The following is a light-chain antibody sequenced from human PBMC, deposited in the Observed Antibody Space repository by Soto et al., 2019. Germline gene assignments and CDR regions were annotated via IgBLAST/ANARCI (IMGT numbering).Light chain of an antibody. CDR2: WAS. CDR3: HQYYSTPWT. J-gene: IGKJ1*01. V-gene: IGKV4-1*01. CDR1: QSVLYSSNNKNY. Sequence: DNVMTQSPDSLAVSLGERATINCKSSQSVLYSSNNKNYLAWYQQKAGQPPNLIIYWASTRKSGVPDRFSGSGSGTDFTLNISSLQAEDVAVYYCHQYYSTPWTFGQGTRVELK.